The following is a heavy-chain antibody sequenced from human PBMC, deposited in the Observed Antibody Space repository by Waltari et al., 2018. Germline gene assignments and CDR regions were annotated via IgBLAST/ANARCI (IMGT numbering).Heavy chain of an antibody. D-gene: IGHD6-13*01. J-gene: IGHJ4*02. CDR2: IYYRGST. V-gene: IGHV4-59*01. CDR1: GGSISSYY. CDR3: ARAAGGDY. Sequence: QVQLQESGPGLVKPSETLSLTCTVSGGSISSYYWSWIRQPHGKGLEWIWYIYYRGSTNSNPSLKSRVTIAVDTAKNQFSLKLSSVTAADTAVYYCARAAGGDYWGQGTLVTVSS.